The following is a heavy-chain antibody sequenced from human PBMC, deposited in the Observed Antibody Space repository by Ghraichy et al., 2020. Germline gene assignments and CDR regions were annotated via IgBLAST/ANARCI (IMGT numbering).Heavy chain of an antibody. CDR1: GASISSYYW. J-gene: IGHJ4*02. CDR2: ITHSGST. Sequence: SETLSLTCAVSGASISSYYWWSRVRQPPGKGLEWSGEITHSGSTNYSPSLKSRVTISVDQTKNQFSLKVTSVTAADAAVYYCGRTGAAEPFDYLGQGTLGTVSS. CDR3: GRTGAAEPFDY. V-gene: IGHV4-4*02. D-gene: IGHD1-14*01.